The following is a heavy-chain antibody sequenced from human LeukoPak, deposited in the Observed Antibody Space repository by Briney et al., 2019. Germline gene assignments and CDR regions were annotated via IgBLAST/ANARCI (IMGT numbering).Heavy chain of an antibody. J-gene: IGHJ5*02. V-gene: IGHV4-59*01. CDR2: IYYSGST. D-gene: IGHD2-15*01. CDR1: GGSISSYY. CDR3: ARDRRGYCSGGSCHGYNWLDP. Sequence: SETLSLTCTVSGGSISSYYWSWIRQPPGKGLEWIGYIYYSGSTNYNPSLKSRVTISVDTSKNQFSLKLSSVTAADTAVYYCARDRRGYCSGGSCHGYNWLDPWGQGTLVTVSS.